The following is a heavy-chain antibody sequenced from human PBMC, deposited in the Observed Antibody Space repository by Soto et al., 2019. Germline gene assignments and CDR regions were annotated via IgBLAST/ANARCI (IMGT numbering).Heavy chain of an antibody. D-gene: IGHD2-2*01. Sequence: SETLSLTCAVYGGSFSGYYWSWIRQPPGKGLEWIGEINHSGSTNYNPSLKSRVTISVDTSKNQFSLKLSSVTAADTAVYYCARRVYCSSTSCQLNLHAFDIWGQGTMVTVSS. CDR2: INHSGST. CDR1: GGSFSGYY. J-gene: IGHJ3*02. CDR3: ARRVYCSSTSCQLNLHAFDI. V-gene: IGHV4-34*01.